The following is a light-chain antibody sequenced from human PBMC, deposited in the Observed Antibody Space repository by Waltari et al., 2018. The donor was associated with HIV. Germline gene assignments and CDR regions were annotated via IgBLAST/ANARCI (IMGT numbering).Light chain of an antibody. Sequence: QSALTQPRSVSGSPGQSVTMSCSGTSSAVGGYNQVSWYQQHPGKAPKLMIYDVNKRPSGVPDRFSGSKSGNTASLTISGLQAEDEADYYCCSYAGSYSYVVLGGGTKLTVL. CDR2: DVN. CDR3: CSYAGSYSYVV. J-gene: IGLJ2*01. V-gene: IGLV2-11*01. CDR1: SSAVGGYNQ.